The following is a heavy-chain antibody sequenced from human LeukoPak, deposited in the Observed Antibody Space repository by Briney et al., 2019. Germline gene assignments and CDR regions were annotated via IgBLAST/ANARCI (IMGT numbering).Heavy chain of an antibody. V-gene: IGHV4-30-2*01. J-gene: IGHJ4*02. CDR2: INHSGST. CDR1: GGSISSGGYS. CDR3: ARVKSSEYQLLSFDY. D-gene: IGHD2-2*01. Sequence: SQTLSLTCAVSGGSISSGGYSWSWIRQPPGTGLEWIGEINHSGSTNYNPSLKSRVTISVDTSENQFSLKLSSVTAADTAVYYCARVKSSEYQLLSFDYWGQGTLVTVSS.